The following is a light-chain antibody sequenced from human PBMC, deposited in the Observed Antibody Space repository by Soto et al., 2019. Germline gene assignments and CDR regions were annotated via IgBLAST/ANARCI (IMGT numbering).Light chain of an antibody. CDR2: DAS. CDR1: QSVSSY. Sequence: EIVLTQTPATLSLSPGERATLSCRASQSVSSYLAWYQQKPGQAPRLLIYDASNRATGIPARFSSSGSGTDFTLTISSLEPDDFAVYYCQQRTNWPSWTFGQGTKVEIK. CDR3: QQRTNWPSWT. J-gene: IGKJ1*01. V-gene: IGKV3-11*01.